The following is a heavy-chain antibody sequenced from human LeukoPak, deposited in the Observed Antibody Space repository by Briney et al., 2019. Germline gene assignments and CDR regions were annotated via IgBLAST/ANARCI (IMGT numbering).Heavy chain of an antibody. Sequence: GASVKVSCKASGYTFTSYGISWVRQAPGQGLEWMGWISAYNGNTNYAQKLQGRVTMTTDTSTSTAYMELRSLRSDDTAVYYCARVPSVPHVYYYYMDVWGKGTTVTVFS. CDR2: ISAYNGNT. V-gene: IGHV1-18*01. J-gene: IGHJ6*03. CDR3: ARVPSVPHVYYYYMDV. CDR1: GYTFTSYG.